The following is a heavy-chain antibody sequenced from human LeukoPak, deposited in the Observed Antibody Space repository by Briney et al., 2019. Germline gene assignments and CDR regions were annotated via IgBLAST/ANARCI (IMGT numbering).Heavy chain of an antibody. V-gene: IGHV5-51*01. CDR2: IYPGDSET. CDR3: ARQNYYGSGSYLSL. CDR1: GYSFTSYW. D-gene: IGHD3-10*01. J-gene: IGHJ4*02. Sequence: GESLKISGKCSGYSFTSYWIGWVRHMPRKGLEWMGIIYPGDSETRYRPSFQSQVTISADKSISTAYLQWSSRKASDTAMYYCARQNYYGSGSYLSLWGQGTLLSVSS.